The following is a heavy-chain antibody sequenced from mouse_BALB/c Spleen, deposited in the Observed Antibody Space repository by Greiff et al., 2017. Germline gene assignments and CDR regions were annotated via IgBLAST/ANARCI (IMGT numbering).Heavy chain of an antibody. V-gene: IGHV1-7*01. D-gene: IGHD1-1*01. Sequence: QVQLQQSGAELAKPGASVKMSCKASGYTFTSYWMHWVKQRPGQGLEWIGYINPSTGYTEYNQKFKDKATLTADKSSSTAYMQLSSLTSEDSAVYYCARYTTVVATEDYYAMDYWGQGTSVTVSS. J-gene: IGHJ4*01. CDR3: ARYTTVVATEDYYAMDY. CDR2: INPSTGYT. CDR1: GYTFTSYW.